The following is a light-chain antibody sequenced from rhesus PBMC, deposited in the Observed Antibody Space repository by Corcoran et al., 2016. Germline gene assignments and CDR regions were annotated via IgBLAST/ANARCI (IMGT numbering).Light chain of an antibody. Sequence: QAALTQPRSVSGSPGQSVTISCPGTSSDIGGYNYVSWYQHHPGTAPKLMIYEVSKRPSGVSDRFSGSKSGNTASLTISGLQADDDADYYCSSYAGSNTYVFGSGTKLTVL. CDR2: EVS. V-gene: IGLV2-32*02. CDR3: SSYAGSNTYV. CDR1: SSDIGGYNY. J-gene: IGLJ6*01.